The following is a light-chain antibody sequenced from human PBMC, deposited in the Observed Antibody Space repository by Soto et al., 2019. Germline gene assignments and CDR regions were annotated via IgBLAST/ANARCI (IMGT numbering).Light chain of an antibody. CDR3: QQYGSTGIT. CDR2: DAS. J-gene: IGKJ3*01. Sequence: ETVLTQSPASLSLSPGDRATLSCRAGQSVSDYVAWYQQKPGQSPRLLFFDASSRATGVPDRFSGSGSGTDFTLTISRLEPEDFAVYYCQQYGSTGITFGPGTKVDI. V-gene: IGKV3-20*01. CDR1: QSVSDY.